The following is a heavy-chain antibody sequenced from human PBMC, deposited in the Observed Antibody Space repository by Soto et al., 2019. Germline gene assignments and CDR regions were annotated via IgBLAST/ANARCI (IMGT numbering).Heavy chain of an antibody. D-gene: IGHD4-17*01. Sequence: SETLSLTCTVSGGSISPYYWSWIRQPPGKGLEWIGFIYYSGRTSYNPSLKSRVTISVDTSKNQLSLNLSSVTAADTAVYYCARDLRFQGHDYADYLGYGMDVWGQGTTVTVSS. J-gene: IGHJ6*02. CDR3: ARDLRFQGHDYADYLGYGMDV. CDR1: GGSISPYY. V-gene: IGHV4-59*01. CDR2: IYYSGRT.